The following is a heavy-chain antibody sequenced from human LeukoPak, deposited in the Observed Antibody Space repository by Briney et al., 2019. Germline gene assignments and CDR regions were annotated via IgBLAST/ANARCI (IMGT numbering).Heavy chain of an antibody. CDR2: INPNSGGT. Sequence: ASVKVSCKASGYTFTGYYMHWVRQAPGQGLEWMGWINPNSGGTNYAQKFQGRVTITADKSTSTAYMELSSLRSEDTAVYYCARDGDYWGQGTLVTVSS. CDR1: GYTFTGYY. J-gene: IGHJ4*02. V-gene: IGHV1-2*02. CDR3: ARDGDY.